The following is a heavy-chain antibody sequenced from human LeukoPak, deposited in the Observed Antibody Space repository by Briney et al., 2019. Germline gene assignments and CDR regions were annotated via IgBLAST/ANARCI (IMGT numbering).Heavy chain of an antibody. Sequence: PGGSLRLSCVASGFAFSSYAMSWVRQAPGKGLEWASTINAPGVETYYTDSVKGRFIISRDNSRNTFYLEMDSLRADDTAVYYCASGKVNHLGALDYWGQGTLVTVSS. CDR3: ASGKVNHLGALDY. J-gene: IGHJ4*02. D-gene: IGHD1-26*01. CDR1: GFAFSSYA. CDR2: INAPGVET. V-gene: IGHV3-23*01.